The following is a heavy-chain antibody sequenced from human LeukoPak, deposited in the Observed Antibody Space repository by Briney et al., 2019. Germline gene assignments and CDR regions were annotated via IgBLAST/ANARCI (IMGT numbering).Heavy chain of an antibody. Sequence: GSLILSCAASGFSFSSDWMSWVRQAPGKGPEWVANMNQDGSEQYYVDSVKGRFTISRDNAKDSLYLQMTSQRLGDTAVDFCPRDLRDSYRWAYWGQGTLVTVYS. V-gene: IGHV3-7*01. CDR1: GFSFSSDW. CDR2: MNQDGSEQ. CDR3: PRDLRDSYRWAY. D-gene: IGHD3-16*02. J-gene: IGHJ4*02.